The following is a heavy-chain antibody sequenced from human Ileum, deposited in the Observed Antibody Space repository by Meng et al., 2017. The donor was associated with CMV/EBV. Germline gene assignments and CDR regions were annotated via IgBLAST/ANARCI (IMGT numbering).Heavy chain of an antibody. Sequence: CKASGYSFSNYCKHWVRQAPGQGLEWMGVISPSGDSTNYAQKFQGRVIMTADTSTNTVYMDLSSLRSEDTAFYYCAGEIPSTGSFDSWGQGTLVTVSS. J-gene: IGHJ4*02. CDR3: AGEIPSTGSFDS. V-gene: IGHV1-46*01. CDR1: GYSFSNYC. D-gene: IGHD3-9*01. CDR2: ISPSGDST.